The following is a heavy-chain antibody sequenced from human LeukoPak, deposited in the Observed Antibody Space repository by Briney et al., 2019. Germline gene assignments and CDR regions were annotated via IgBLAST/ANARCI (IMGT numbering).Heavy chain of an antibody. J-gene: IGHJ4*02. CDR3: ARGPRLRPIFGVVIRGHFDY. V-gene: IGHV4-59*12. CDR1: GGSISSYY. CDR2: IYYSGST. D-gene: IGHD3-3*02. Sequence: SETLSLTCTVSGGSISSYYWSWIRQPPGKGLEWIGYIYYSGSTNYNPSLKSRVTISVDTSKNQFSLKLSSVTAADTAVYYCARGPRLRPIFGVVIRGHFDYWGQGTLVTVSS.